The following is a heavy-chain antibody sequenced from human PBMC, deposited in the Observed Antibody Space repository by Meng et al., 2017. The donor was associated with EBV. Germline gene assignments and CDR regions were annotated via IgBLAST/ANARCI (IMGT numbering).Heavy chain of an antibody. V-gene: IGHV1-69*01. J-gene: IGHJ4*02. CDR1: GGPFRYYA. D-gene: IGHD5-18*01. CDR3: ASEPGGGYTPDY. Sequence: QVQLVQAAAEVKKPGSSVKASCKTSGGPFRYYAISWVRQAPGQGLEWLGGFLPRLGAPNYAQKFHGRVKITADESTSTHYMDLSSLRSEDTAIYYCASEPGGGYTPDYWGQGTLVTVSS. CDR2: FLPRLGAP.